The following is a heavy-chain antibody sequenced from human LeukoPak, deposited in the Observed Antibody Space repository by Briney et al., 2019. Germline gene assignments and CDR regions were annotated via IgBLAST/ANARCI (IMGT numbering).Heavy chain of an antibody. CDR1: GGSFSGYY. Sequence: SETLSLTCAVYGGSFSGYYWSWIRQPPGKGLEWIGEINHSGSTNYNPSLKSRVTISVDTSKNQFSLKLSSVTAADTAVYYCARDPRLGWFDPWGQGTLVTVSS. CDR3: ARDPRLGWFDP. J-gene: IGHJ5*02. V-gene: IGHV4-34*01. CDR2: INHSGST. D-gene: IGHD2-21*01.